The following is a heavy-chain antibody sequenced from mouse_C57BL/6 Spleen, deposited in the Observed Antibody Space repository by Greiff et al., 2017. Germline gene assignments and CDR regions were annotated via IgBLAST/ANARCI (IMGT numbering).Heavy chain of an antibody. J-gene: IGHJ2*01. CDR3: AGGRVCCYGGFDY. CDR2: IYPGSGNT. CDR1: GYTFTSYW. Sequence: QVQLQQPGAELVKPGASVKMSCKASGYTFTSYWITWVKQRPGQGLEWIGDIYPGSGNTNYNEKFKSKATLTVDTSSSTAYMQLSSLTSEDSAVYYYAGGRVCCYGGFDYWGQGTTLTVSS. V-gene: IGHV1-55*01. D-gene: IGHD1-1*02.